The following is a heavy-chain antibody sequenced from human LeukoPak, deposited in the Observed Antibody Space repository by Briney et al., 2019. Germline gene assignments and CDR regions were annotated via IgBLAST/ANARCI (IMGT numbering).Heavy chain of an antibody. V-gene: IGHV1-18*01. CDR3: ARVDAILTGYYSYFDY. J-gene: IGHJ4*02. D-gene: IGHD3-9*01. Sequence: ASVKVSCKASGYTFTNYGLTWVRQAPGQGLEWMGWINTYNGDTNYAQNLQGRVTMTTDTSTSTAYMELRSLRSDDSAVYYCARVDAILTGYYSYFDYWGQGTLATVSS. CDR1: GYTFTNYG. CDR2: INTYNGDT.